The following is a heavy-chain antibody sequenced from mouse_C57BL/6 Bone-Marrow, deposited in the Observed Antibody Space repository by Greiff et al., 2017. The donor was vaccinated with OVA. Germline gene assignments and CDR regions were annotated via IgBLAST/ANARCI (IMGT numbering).Heavy chain of an antibody. CDR1: GYSITSGYY. V-gene: IGHV3-6*01. CDR3: ARDSALNWYFDV. Sequence: ESGPGLVKPSQSLSLTCSVTGYSITSGYYWNWIRQFPGNKLEWMGYISYDGSNNYNPSLKNRISITRDTSKNQFFLKLNSVTTEDTATYYCARDSALNWYFDVWGTGTTVTVSS. D-gene: IGHD6-1*01. CDR2: ISYDGSN. J-gene: IGHJ1*03.